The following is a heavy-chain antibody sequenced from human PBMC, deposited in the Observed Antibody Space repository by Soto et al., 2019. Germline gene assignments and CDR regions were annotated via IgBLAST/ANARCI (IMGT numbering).Heavy chain of an antibody. CDR1: GFTFSSYG. CDR3: ARDGYSASYLAY. CDR2: IWYDGSNK. J-gene: IGHJ4*02. V-gene: IGHV3-33*01. D-gene: IGHD1-26*01. Sequence: QVQLVESGGGVVQPGRSLRLSCAASGFTFSSYGMHWVRQAPGKGLEWVAVIWYDGSNKYYADSVKGRFTISRDNSKNTLYLQMNSLRAEDTAVYYCARDGYSASYLAYWGQGTLVTVSS.